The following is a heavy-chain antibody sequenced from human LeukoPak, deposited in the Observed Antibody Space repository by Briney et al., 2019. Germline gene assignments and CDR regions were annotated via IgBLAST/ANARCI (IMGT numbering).Heavy chain of an antibody. CDR3: ASPRVAVTSFHAFDI. V-gene: IGHV1-69*13. CDR1: GGTFSSYA. Sequence: SVKVSCKASGGTFSSYAISWVRQAPGQGLEWMGGIIPISGTADYAQKFQGRVTITADESTSTAYMELSSLRSEDTAVYYCASPRVAVTSFHAFDIWGQGTMVTVSS. CDR2: IIPISGTA. D-gene: IGHD4-17*01. J-gene: IGHJ3*02.